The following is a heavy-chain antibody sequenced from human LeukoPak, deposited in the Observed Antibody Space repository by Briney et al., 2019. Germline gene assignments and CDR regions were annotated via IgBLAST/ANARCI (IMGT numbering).Heavy chain of an antibody. J-gene: IGHJ4*02. CDR3: ARGSSGYWDNFDY. CDR1: GSTFTGYY. D-gene: IGHD3-22*01. V-gene: IGHV1-2*02. Sequence: ASVKVSCTASGSTFTGYYMHWVRQAPGQGLEWMGWINPNSGGTNYAQKFQGRVTMTSDTSISTAYLELSRLRSDDTAVYYCARGSSGYWDNFDYWGQGTLVTVSS. CDR2: INPNSGGT.